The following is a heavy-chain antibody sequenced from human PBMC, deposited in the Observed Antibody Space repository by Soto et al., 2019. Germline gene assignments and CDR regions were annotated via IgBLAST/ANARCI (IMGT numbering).Heavy chain of an antibody. J-gene: IGHJ4*02. CDR1: GFTFSSYS. Sequence: EVQLVESGGGLVQPGGSLRLSCAASGFTFSSYSMNWVRQAPGKGLEWLSYNSSSISTMHYADSVKGRFTISRDNAKNSRYLQINSLRDEDTAVYYCAREVRDTDVADFDYWGQGTLVTVSS. D-gene: IGHD5-18*01. CDR2: NSSSISTM. V-gene: IGHV3-48*02. CDR3: AREVRDTDVADFDY.